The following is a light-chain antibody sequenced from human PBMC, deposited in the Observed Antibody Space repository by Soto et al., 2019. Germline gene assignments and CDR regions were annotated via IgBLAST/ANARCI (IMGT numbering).Light chain of an antibody. V-gene: IGLV1-40*01. CDR1: SSNIGANYD. Sequence: QSVLTQPPSVSGAPGQRVSISCTGSSSNIGANYDVYWYQQLPGTAPKLLIFGNSNRPSGVPDRFSGSKSDTSASLAITGLQAEDEADYYCQSYDSSLNGVVFGGGTQLTVL. J-gene: IGLJ2*01. CDR3: QSYDSSLNGVV. CDR2: GNS.